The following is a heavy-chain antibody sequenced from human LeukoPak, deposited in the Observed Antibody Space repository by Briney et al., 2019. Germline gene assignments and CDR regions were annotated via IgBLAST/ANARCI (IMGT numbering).Heavy chain of an antibody. D-gene: IGHD1-26*01. CDR1: GYTFTSYG. Sequence: ASVKVSCKASGYTFTSYGISWVRQAPGQGLEWMGWISAYNGNTNYAQKLQGRVTVTTDTSTSTAYMELRSPRSDDTAVYYCARDSAEWELRFGYFDYWGQGTLVTVSS. V-gene: IGHV1-18*01. CDR2: ISAYNGNT. J-gene: IGHJ4*02. CDR3: ARDSAEWELRFGYFDY.